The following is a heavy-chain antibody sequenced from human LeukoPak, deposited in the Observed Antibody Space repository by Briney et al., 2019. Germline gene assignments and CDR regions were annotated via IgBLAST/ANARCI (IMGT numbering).Heavy chain of an antibody. CDR1: GFTFSSYA. D-gene: IGHD3-9*01. CDR3: ARDNYDILTGPPGGLDY. J-gene: IGHJ4*02. CDR2: ISGSGGST. Sequence: PGGSLRLSCAASGFTFSSYAMSWVRQAPGKGLEWVSAISGSGGSTYYADSVKGRFTISRDNSKNTLYLQMNSLRAEDTAVYYCARDNYDILTGPPGGLDYWGQGTLVTVSS. V-gene: IGHV3-23*01.